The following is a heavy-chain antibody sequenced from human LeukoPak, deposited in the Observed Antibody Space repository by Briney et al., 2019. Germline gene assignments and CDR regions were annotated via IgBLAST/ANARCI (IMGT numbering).Heavy chain of an antibody. CDR3: ARYVTTAYLSGMDV. Sequence: ASVKVSCKASGYTFTSYGISWVRQAPGQGLEWMGWISAYNGNTNYAQKLQGGVTMTTDTSTSTAYMELRSLRSDDTAVYYCARYVTTAYLSGMDVWGQGTTVTVSS. V-gene: IGHV1-18*01. CDR2: ISAYNGNT. CDR1: GYTFTSYG. D-gene: IGHD4-11*01. J-gene: IGHJ6*02.